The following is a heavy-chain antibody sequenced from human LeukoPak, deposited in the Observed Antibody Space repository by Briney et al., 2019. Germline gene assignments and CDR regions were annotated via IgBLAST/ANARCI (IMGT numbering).Heavy chain of an antibody. J-gene: IGHJ4*02. Sequence: GGPLRFSCEASGFTFSIYWMNWFRQAPGKGLEWVANIQQDGSVKHYVDSVKGRFTISRDNARNSLYLQMNDLRAEDTSVYYCARDCCASGSHDSWGQGTLVTVSS. V-gene: IGHV3-7*04. D-gene: IGHD3-10*01. CDR2: IQQDGSVK. CDR3: ARDCCASGSHDS. CDR1: GFTFSIYW.